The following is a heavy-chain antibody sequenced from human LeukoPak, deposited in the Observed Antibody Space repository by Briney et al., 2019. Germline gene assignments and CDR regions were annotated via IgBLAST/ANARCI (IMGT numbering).Heavy chain of an antibody. CDR3: AKDRVGTADY. CDR2: ISYDGSNK. CDR1: GFTFSSYG. D-gene: IGHD4-23*01. V-gene: IGHV3-30*18. Sequence: PGGSLRLSCAASGFTFSSYGMHWDRQAPGKGLEWVAVISYDGSNKYYADSVKGRFTISRDNSKNTLYLQMNSLRAEDTAVYYCAKDRVGTADYWGQGTLVTVSS. J-gene: IGHJ4*02.